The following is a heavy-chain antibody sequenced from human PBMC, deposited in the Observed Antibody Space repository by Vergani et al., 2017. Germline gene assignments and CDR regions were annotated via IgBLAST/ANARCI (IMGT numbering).Heavy chain of an antibody. J-gene: IGHJ4*02. CDR1: ADSISSGLYY. D-gene: IGHD6-19*01. Sequence: QLQKSGPGLVKPSETLFLTCTVSADSISSGLYYLGWIRPPPGKSLEWIGSIYYSGLTYYNPSLKSRVAISVDSSKNQFSLKVTSVTAADTAVYFCARQRAGSGWSPGDFVDWGKGILVTVSS. CDR2: IYYSGLT. V-gene: IGHV4-39*01. CDR3: ARQRAGSGWSPGDFVD.